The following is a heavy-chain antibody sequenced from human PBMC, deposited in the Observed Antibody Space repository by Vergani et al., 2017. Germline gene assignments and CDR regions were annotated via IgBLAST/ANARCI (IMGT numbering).Heavy chain of an antibody. CDR3: ANDQWGGITFGGVIVYY. CDR2: ISGSGGST. D-gene: IGHD3-16*02. V-gene: IGHV3-23*01. CDR1: GFTFSSYA. Sequence: EVQLLESGGGLVQPGGSLRLSCAASGFTFSSYAMSWVRQAPGKGLEWVSAISGSGGSTYYADSVKGRFTICRDNSKNTLYLQMNSLRAEDTAVYYCANDQWGGITFGGVIVYYWGQGTLVTVSS. J-gene: IGHJ4*02.